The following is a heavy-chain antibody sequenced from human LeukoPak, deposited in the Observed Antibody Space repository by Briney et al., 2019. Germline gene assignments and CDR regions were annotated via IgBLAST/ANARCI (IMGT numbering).Heavy chain of an antibody. CDR2: INHSGST. V-gene: IGHV4-34*01. CDR3: ARGPTHIYYYFDY. Sequence: PSETLSLTCAVYGGSFSGYYWSWIRQPPGKGLEWIGEINHSGSTNYNPSLKSRVTISVDTSKNQFSLKLSSVTAADTAVYYCARGPTHIYYYFDYWGQGTLVTVSS. CDR1: GGSFSGYY. D-gene: IGHD1-26*01. J-gene: IGHJ4*02.